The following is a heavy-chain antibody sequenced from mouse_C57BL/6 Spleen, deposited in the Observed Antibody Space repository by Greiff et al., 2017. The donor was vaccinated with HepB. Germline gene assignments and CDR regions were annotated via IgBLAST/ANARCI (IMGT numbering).Heavy chain of an antibody. CDR2: IYPGSGST. CDR1: GYTFTSYW. CDR3: ARSQGSSDWYFDV. V-gene: IGHV1-55*01. J-gene: IGHJ1*03. Sequence: QVQLQQSGAELVKPGASVKMSCKASGYTFTSYWITWVKQRPGQGLEWIGDIYPGSGSTNYNEKFKSKATLTVDTSSSTAYMQLSSLTSEDSAVYYCARSQGSSDWYFDVWGTGTTVTVSS. D-gene: IGHD1-1*01.